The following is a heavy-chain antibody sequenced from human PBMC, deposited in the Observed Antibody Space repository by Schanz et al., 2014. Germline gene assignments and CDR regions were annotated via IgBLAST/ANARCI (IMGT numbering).Heavy chain of an antibody. CDR2: ISAYTNNT. CDR1: GGTFSSYT. Sequence: QVQLVQSGAEMKKPGSSVKVSCKASGGTFSSYTISWVRQAPGQGLEWMGWISAYTNNTNYAQKVQGRVTMTTDTSTGTSSMELRRLRSDDTAVYYCAGSYCSSTSCYAGYYYMDVWGKGTTVTVSS. D-gene: IGHD2-2*01. V-gene: IGHV1-18*01. J-gene: IGHJ6*03. CDR3: AGSYCSSTSCYAGYYYMDV.